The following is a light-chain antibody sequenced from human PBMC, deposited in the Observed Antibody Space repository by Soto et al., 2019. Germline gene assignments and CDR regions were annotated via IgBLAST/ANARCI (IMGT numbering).Light chain of an antibody. J-gene: IGKJ1*01. CDR2: GAS. V-gene: IGKV3D-15*01. Sequence: EIVMTQSPATVSVSQGERASLSCRASQTVNSKMAWYQQKPGQGPRLLIYGASTRATGIPDRFSGSGSGTDFTLTISRLEPEDFAVYYCHQYDSWTFGQGTKVDIK. CDR1: QTVNSK. CDR3: HQYDSWT.